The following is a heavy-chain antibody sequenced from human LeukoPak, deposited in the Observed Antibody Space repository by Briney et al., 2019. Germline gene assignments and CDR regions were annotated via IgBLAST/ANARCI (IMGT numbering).Heavy chain of an antibody. D-gene: IGHD1-1*01. CDR3: AREEAGTTSY. J-gene: IGHJ4*02. V-gene: IGHV3-30*04. CDR2: ISYDGSNK. Sequence: GRSLRLPCAASGFTFSSYAMHWVRQAPGKGLEWVAVISYDGSNKYYADSVKGRFTISRVNSKNTLYLQMNSLRAEDTAVYYCAREEAGTTSYWGQGTLVTVSS. CDR1: GFTFSSYA.